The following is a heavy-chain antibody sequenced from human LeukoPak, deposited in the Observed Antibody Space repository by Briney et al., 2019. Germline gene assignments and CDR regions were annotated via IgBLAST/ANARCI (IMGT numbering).Heavy chain of an antibody. Sequence: PSETLSLTCAVYGGSFSGYYWSWIRQPPGKGLEWIGEINHSGSTNYNPSLKSRVTISVDTSKNQFSLKLSSVTAADTAVYYCARETTVTTLMDVWGKGTTVTVSS. CDR3: ARETTVTTLMDV. J-gene: IGHJ6*04. D-gene: IGHD4-17*01. CDR2: INHSGST. V-gene: IGHV4-34*01. CDR1: GGSFSGYY.